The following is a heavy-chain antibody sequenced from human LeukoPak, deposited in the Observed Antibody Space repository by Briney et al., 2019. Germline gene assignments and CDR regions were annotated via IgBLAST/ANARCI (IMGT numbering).Heavy chain of an antibody. CDR2: ISSSSSYI. Sequence: GGSLRLSCAASGFTFSSYSMNWVRQAPGKGLGWVSSISSSSSYIYYADSVKGRFTISRDNAKNSLYLQMNSLRAEDTAVYYCARALTYYDILTGYYLDYWGQGTLVTVSS. V-gene: IGHV3-21*01. CDR1: GFTFSSYS. J-gene: IGHJ4*02. D-gene: IGHD3-9*01. CDR3: ARALTYYDILTGYYLDY.